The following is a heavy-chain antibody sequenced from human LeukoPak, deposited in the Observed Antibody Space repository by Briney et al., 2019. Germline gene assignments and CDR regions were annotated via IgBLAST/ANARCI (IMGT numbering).Heavy chain of an antibody. D-gene: IGHD6-19*01. CDR2: ISASGSTT. CDR3: VKARTPYNSGFDY. CDR1: GFTFTDYA. Sequence: GGSLRLSCAASGFTFTDYAMGWVRQAPGQGLEWASTISASGSTTYYADSVRGRFTISRDNSKNTLSLQMSSLRAEDTAVYYCVKARTPYNSGFDYWGQGTLVAVSS. J-gene: IGHJ4*02. V-gene: IGHV3-23*01.